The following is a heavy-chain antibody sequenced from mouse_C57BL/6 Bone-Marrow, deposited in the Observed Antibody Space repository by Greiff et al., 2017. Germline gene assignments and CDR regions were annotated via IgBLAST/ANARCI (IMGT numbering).Heavy chain of an antibody. J-gene: IGHJ2*01. Sequence: VQLKESGPELVKPGDSVKISCKASGYSFTGYFMNWVMQSHGKSLEWIGRINPYNGDTFYNQKFKGKATLTVDKSSSTAHMELRSLTSEDSAVYYCARDGSSPFGYWGQGTTLTVSS. V-gene: IGHV1-20*01. CDR1: GYSFTGYF. CDR3: ARDGSSPFGY. D-gene: IGHD1-1*01. CDR2: INPYNGDT.